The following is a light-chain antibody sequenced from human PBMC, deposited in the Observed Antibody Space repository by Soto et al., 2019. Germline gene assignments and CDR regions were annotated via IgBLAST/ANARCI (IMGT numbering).Light chain of an antibody. J-gene: IGLJ2*01. CDR2: LNSDGSH. Sequence: QLVLTQSPSASASLGDSVKLTCTLSSGHSSYAIAWHQQQPEKGPRYLMKLNSDGSHSKGDGIPDRFSGSSSGAERYLTISRLQSEDEADYYCQTWGSGTVVFGGGTKLTVL. CDR3: QTWGSGTVV. V-gene: IGLV4-69*01. CDR1: SGHSSYA.